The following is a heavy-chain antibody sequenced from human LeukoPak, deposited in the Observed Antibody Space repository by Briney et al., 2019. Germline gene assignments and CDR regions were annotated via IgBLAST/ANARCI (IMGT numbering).Heavy chain of an antibody. CDR2: IWSDGSNE. J-gene: IGHJ6*02. V-gene: IGHV3-33*01. D-gene: IGHD5-18*01. CDR1: GFTFSNYG. Sequence: GGSLRLSCAASGFTFSNYGMHWVRQAPGKGLEWVAIIWSDGSNEYYADSVKGRFTISRDNSKNTLYLQVNSLRAEDTAVYYCARDLSYSYSQRYYYGMDVWGQGTTVTVSS. CDR3: ARDLSYSYSQRYYYGMDV.